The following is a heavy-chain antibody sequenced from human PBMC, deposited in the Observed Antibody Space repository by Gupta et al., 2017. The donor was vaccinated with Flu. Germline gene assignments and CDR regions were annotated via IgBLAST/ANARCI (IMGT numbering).Heavy chain of an antibody. CDR3: ARDSQPVTSFDY. CDR2: INPNSGGT. V-gene: IGHV1-2*02. CDR1: GYTFTGYY. J-gene: IGHJ4*02. Sequence: QVQLVQSGAEVKKPGASVKVSFTASGYTFTGYYLHWVRQAPGQGLEWMGWINPNSGGTNYAQKFQGRVTMTRDTSISTAYMELSRLRSDDTAVYYCARDSQPVTSFDYWGQGTLVTVSS. D-gene: IGHD4-17*01.